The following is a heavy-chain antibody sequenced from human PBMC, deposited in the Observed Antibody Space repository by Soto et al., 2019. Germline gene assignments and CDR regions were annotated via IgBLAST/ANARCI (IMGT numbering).Heavy chain of an antibody. CDR1: GFTFSSYS. CDR3: ARGGGYCSGGSCFHFDY. D-gene: IGHD2-15*01. V-gene: IGHV3-21*01. CDR2: ISSSSSYI. J-gene: IGHJ4*02. Sequence: EVQLVESGGGLVKPGGSLRLSCAASGFTFSSYSMNWVRQAPGKGLEWVSSISSSSSYIYYADSVKGRFTISRDNAKNSLYLQMNSVRAEDTAVYYCARGGGYCSGGSCFHFDYWGQGTLVTGSS.